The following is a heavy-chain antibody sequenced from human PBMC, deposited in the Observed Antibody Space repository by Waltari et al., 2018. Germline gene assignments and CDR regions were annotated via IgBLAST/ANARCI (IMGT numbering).Heavy chain of an antibody. J-gene: IGHJ4*02. V-gene: IGHV3-73*01. D-gene: IGHD7-27*01. CDR3: IRPFEMGID. CDR2: IRSRFKGDAT. Sequence: EVQQVESGGALVQPGGSLNLSRAAPGLIIRDSAIHRVRQASGKGPEWVGRIRSRFKGDATAYGESVQGRFTISRDDSKNTVYLEMNSLKTDDTAVYYCIRPFEMGIDWGQGTLVTVSS. CDR1: GLIIRDSA.